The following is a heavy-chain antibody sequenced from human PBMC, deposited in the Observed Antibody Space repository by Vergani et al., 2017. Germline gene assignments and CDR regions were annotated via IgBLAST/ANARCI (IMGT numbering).Heavy chain of an antibody. CDR1: GGSISSGGYY. J-gene: IGHJ6*03. D-gene: IGHD6-13*01. Sequence: QVQLQESGPGLVKPSQTLSLTCTVSGGSISSGGYYWSWIRQHPGKGLEWIGYIYYSGSTYYNPSLKSRGTISVETSKNQFSLKLSSVTAADTAVYYCARDSVSREYYYRDVWGKGTTVTVSS. CDR2: IYYSGST. V-gene: IGHV4-31*03. CDR3: ARDSVSREYYYRDV.